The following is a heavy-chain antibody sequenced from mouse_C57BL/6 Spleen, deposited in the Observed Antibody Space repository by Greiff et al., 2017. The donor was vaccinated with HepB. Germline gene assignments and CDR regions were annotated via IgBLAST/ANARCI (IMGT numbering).Heavy chain of an antibody. V-gene: IGHV1-64*01. J-gene: IGHJ2*01. CDR1: GYTFTSYW. Sequence: VQLQQPGAELVKPGASVKLSCKASGYTFTSYWMHWVKQRPGQGLEWIGMIHPNSGSTNYNEKFKSKATLTVDKSSSTAYMQLSSLTSEDSAVYYCARDYGSREAYFDYWGQGTTLTVSS. CDR2: IHPNSGST. D-gene: IGHD1-1*01. CDR3: ARDYGSREAYFDY.